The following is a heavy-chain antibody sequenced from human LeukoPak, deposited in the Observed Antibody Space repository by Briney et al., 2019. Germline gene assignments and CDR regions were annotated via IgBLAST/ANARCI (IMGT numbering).Heavy chain of an antibody. CDR2: INPSGGST. D-gene: IGHD3-22*01. Sequence: ASVKVSCKASGYTFTSYYMHWVRQAPGQGREWMGIINPSGGSTSYAQKFQGRVTMTRDVSTSTVYMELSSLRSEDTAVYYCARDARHYYDSSGYFDYWGQGTLVTVSS. J-gene: IGHJ4*02. CDR3: ARDARHYYDSSGYFDY. V-gene: IGHV1-46*01. CDR1: GYTFTSYY.